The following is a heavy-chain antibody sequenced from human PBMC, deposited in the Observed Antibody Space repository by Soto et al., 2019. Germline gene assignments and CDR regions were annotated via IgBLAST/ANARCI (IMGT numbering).Heavy chain of an antibody. Sequence: QVQLVESGGGSVKPGGSLRLSCAASGFSFSDYYMSWIRQAPGKGLEWIADISSASSYINYADSVKGRFTISRDNAKNSLYLQMNSLRAEDTALYHCATFCTGGTCYPPDCRGQGTLVTVSS. CDR1: GFSFSDYY. CDR3: ATFCTGGTCYPPDC. V-gene: IGHV3-11*05. CDR2: ISSASSYI. D-gene: IGHD2-8*02. J-gene: IGHJ4*02.